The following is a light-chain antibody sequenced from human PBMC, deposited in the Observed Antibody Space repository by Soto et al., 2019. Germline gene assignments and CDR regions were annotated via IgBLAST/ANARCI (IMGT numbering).Light chain of an antibody. V-gene: IGKV3-15*01. J-gene: IGKJ5*01. CDR2: SSS. CDR3: KQRNYWPIT. Sequence: EIVMTQSPATLSVSPGGRATLSCRASQSISDTLAWYQQKPGQAPRLVISSSSRRATGFQARFSGSGSGTVFTLTINSLEPEDFAVYYCKQRNYWPITFGQGTPLEI. CDR1: QSISDT.